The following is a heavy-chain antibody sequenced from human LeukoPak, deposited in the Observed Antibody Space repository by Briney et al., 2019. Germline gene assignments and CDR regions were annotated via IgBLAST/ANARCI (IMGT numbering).Heavy chain of an antibody. CDR1: GYTFTGYY. Sequence: ASVKVSCKASGYTFTGYYMHWVRQAPGQGLEWMGWINPNSGGTNYAQKFQGRVTMTRDTSISTAYMELSSLRSEDTAVYYCARAYCGGDCYFDYWGQGTLVTVSS. D-gene: IGHD2-21*02. CDR2: INPNSGGT. V-gene: IGHV1-2*02. CDR3: ARAYCGGDCYFDY. J-gene: IGHJ4*02.